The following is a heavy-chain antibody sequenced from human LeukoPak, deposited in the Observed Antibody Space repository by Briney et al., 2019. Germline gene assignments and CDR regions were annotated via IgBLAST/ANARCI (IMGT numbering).Heavy chain of an antibody. Sequence: GGSLRLSCAASGFTFSSYWMHWVRQAPGKGLVWVSRVDSDGSSTTYADSVKGRFTISRDNAKNTLYLQMNSLRAEDTAVYYCARGITIFGVVNDALDIWGQGTMVTVSS. D-gene: IGHD3-3*01. CDR1: GFTFSSYW. CDR3: ARGITIFGVVNDALDI. J-gene: IGHJ3*02. V-gene: IGHV3-74*01. CDR2: VDSDGSST.